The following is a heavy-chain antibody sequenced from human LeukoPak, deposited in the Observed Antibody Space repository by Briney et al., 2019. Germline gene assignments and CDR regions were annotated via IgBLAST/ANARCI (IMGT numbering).Heavy chain of an antibody. CDR2: INTNTGNP. V-gene: IGHV7-4-1*02. Sequence: ASVTVSFTASGYTFTSYAMNWVRQAPGQGLEWMGWINTNTGNPTYAQGFTGRFVFSLDTSVSTAYLQISSLKAEDTAVYYCASGIAAAGYYWGQGTLVTVSS. CDR3: ASGIAAAGYY. CDR1: GYTFTSYA. J-gene: IGHJ4*02. D-gene: IGHD6-13*01.